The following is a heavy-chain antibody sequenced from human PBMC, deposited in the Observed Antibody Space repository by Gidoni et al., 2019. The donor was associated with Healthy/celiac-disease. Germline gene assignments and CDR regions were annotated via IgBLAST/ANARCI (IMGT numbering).Heavy chain of an antibody. CDR2: IIPIFGTA. V-gene: IGHV1-69*01. Sequence: QVQLVQSGAEVKKPGSSVKVSCKASGGTFSSYAISWVRQAPGQGLECMGGIIPIFGTANYAQKFQGRVTITADESTSTAYMELSSLRSEDTAVYYCARPGRRYYYDSSGYYYYYYGMDVWGQGTTVTVSS. D-gene: IGHD3-22*01. CDR3: ARPGRRYYYDSSGYYYYYYGMDV. CDR1: GGTFSSYA. J-gene: IGHJ6*02.